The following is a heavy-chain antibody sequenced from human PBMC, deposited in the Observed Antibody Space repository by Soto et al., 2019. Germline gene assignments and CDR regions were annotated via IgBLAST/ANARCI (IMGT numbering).Heavy chain of an antibody. V-gene: IGHV1-69*13. J-gene: IGHJ6*02. CDR1: GGPFSSYA. Sequence: SVKVSCKASGGPFSSYAISWVRQAPGQGLEWMGGILPIFVTANYAQKFQGRVTITADESTSTAYMELSSLRSEDTAVYYCARDRGSTMVRGGNYYYFYCMDVWGQGTTVTVSS. CDR2: ILPIFVTA. D-gene: IGHD3-10*01. CDR3: ARDRGSTMVRGGNYYYFYCMDV.